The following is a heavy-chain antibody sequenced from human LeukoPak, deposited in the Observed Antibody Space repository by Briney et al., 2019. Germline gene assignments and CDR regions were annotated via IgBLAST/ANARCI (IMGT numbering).Heavy chain of an antibody. Sequence: PGGSLRLSCAASGFTFSSYAMSWVRQAPGKGLEWVGNIKQDGSERNYVDSVKGRFTISRDNAKKSLYLQMNSLRAEDTAVYYCARDWGAYYHFFDYWGQGTLVTVS. CDR3: ARDWGAYYHFFDY. CDR2: IKQDGSER. D-gene: IGHD3-22*01. V-gene: IGHV3-7*01. CDR1: GFTFSSYA. J-gene: IGHJ4*02.